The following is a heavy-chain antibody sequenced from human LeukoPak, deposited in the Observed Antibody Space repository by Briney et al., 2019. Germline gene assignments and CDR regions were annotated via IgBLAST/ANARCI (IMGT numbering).Heavy chain of an antibody. CDR1: GGSISSYY. J-gene: IGHJ4*02. CDR3: ASSPIPYYGSGSYPYYFDY. D-gene: IGHD3-10*01. V-gene: IGHV4-59*01. Sequence: SETLSLTCTGSGGSISSYYWSWIRQPPGKGLEGIGYIYYSGSTNYNPSLKSRVTISVDTSKNQFSLKLSSVTAADTAVYYCASSPIPYYGSGSYPYYFDYWGQGTLVTVSS. CDR2: IYYSGST.